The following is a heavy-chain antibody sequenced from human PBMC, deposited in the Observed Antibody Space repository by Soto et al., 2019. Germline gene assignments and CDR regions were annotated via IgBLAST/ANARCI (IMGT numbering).Heavy chain of an antibody. Sequence: ASVKVSCKASGYTFTSYAMHWVRQAPGQRLEWMGWINAGNGNTKYSQKFQGRVTITRDTSASTAYMELSSLRSEDTAVYYCARGPFRAVAGPYFDYWGQGTLVTVS. D-gene: IGHD6-19*01. J-gene: IGHJ4*02. CDR1: GYTFTSYA. CDR3: ARGPFRAVAGPYFDY. V-gene: IGHV1-3*01. CDR2: INAGNGNT.